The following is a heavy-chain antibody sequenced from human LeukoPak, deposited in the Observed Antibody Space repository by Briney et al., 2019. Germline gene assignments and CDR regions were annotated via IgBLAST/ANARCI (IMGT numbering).Heavy chain of an antibody. J-gene: IGHJ4*02. Sequence: SETLSLTCTVSGGSINSPNSYWGWIRQPPGKGLEWIGSIFHDGTTYYSPSLKSRVTVSVDTSLNQFSLSLMSMTAADTAVYYCARRVVAGTTVDFWGQGNLVTVSS. CDR2: IFHDGTT. CDR1: GGSINSPNSY. D-gene: IGHD1-1*01. V-gene: IGHV4-39*01. CDR3: ARRVVAGTTVDF.